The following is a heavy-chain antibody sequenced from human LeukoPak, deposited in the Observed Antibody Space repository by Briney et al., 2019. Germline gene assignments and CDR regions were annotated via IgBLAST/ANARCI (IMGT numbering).Heavy chain of an antibody. CDR2: INYSGST. D-gene: IGHD3-10*01. CDR3: ARLSPYLGSGSSAFPDDF. Sequence: SETLSLTCTVSGGPIITSRYYWGWIRQPPGKGLEWIGSINYSGSTYYNPSLKSRVTISVDTSKNQFSLKLSSVAAADTAVYYCARLSPYLGSGSSAFPDDFWGQGTLVTVSS. J-gene: IGHJ4*02. CDR1: GGPIITSRYY. V-gene: IGHV4-39*01.